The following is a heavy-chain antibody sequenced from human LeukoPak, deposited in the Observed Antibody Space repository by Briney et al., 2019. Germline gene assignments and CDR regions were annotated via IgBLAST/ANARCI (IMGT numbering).Heavy chain of an antibody. Sequence: GGSLRLSCAASGFTFSSYAMHWVRQAPGKGLEWVAVISYDGSNKYYADSVKGRFTISRDNSKNTLYLQMNSLRAEDTAVYYCARDQALLWFGEPAGAAFDIWGQGTMVTVSS. CDR3: ARDQALLWFGEPAGAAFDI. J-gene: IGHJ3*02. V-gene: IGHV3-30-3*01. D-gene: IGHD3-10*01. CDR2: ISYDGSNK. CDR1: GFTFSSYA.